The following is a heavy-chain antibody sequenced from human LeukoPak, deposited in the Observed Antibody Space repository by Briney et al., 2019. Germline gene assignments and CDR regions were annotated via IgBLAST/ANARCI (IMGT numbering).Heavy chain of an antibody. CDR1: GYTFTGCY. D-gene: IGHD3-22*01. CDR3: ARVEYDSSGSHLNY. CDR2: INPNSGGT. V-gene: IGHV1-2*02. J-gene: IGHJ4*02. Sequence: ASVKVSCKASGYTFTGCYMHWVRQAPGQGLEWMGWINPNSGGTNYAQKFQGRVTMTRDTSISTAYMELSRLRSDDTAVYYCARVEYDSSGSHLNYWGQGTLVTVSS.